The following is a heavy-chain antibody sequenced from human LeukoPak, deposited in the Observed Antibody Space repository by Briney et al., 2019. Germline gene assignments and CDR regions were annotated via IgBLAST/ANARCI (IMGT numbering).Heavy chain of an antibody. CDR3: ARDRYGGYVNQAFDS. D-gene: IGHD5-12*01. Sequence: SQTLSLTCTVSSGSITSGNNYWTWVRQPAGKGLEWVGHIYTTGSTTGRTNYSPSLKSRVTVSIGTSTNQFSLRLTSVTAADTAIYFCARDRYGGYVNQAFDSWGQGTLVTVSS. J-gene: IGHJ4*02. CDR1: SGSITSGNNY. V-gene: IGHV4-61*09. CDR2: IYTTGS.